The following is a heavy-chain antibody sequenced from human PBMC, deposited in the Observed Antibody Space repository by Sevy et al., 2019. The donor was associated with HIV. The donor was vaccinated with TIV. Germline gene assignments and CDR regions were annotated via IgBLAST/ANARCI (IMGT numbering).Heavy chain of an antibody. CDR3: AKDASSSWTGGTFQH. CDR1: GFIFSGYV. CDR2: ISASGGST. V-gene: IGHV3-23*01. Sequence: GGSLRLSCAASGFIFSGYVMSWVRQAPGKGLEWVSGISASGGSTYYADSVKGRFTISRDNSKNTLYLEMNSLRAEDTAVYYCAKDASSSWTGGTFQHWGQRTLVTVSS. D-gene: IGHD6-13*01. J-gene: IGHJ1*01.